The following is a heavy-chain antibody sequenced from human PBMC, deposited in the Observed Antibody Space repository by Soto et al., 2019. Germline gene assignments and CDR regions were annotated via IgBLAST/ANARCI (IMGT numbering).Heavy chain of an antibody. D-gene: IGHD2-21*02. CDR3: TTPYCGGDCYIPRFDY. CDR1: GFTFGDYA. Sequence: GGSLRLSCTASGFTFGDYAMSWVRQAPGKGLEWVGFIRSKAYGGTTEYAASVKGRFTISRDDSKSIAYLQMNSLKTEDTAVYYCTTPYCGGDCYIPRFDYWGQGTLVTVSS. V-gene: IGHV3-49*04. CDR2: IRSKAYGGTT. J-gene: IGHJ4*02.